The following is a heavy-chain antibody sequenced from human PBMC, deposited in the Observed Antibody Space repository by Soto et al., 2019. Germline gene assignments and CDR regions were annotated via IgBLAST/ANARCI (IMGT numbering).Heavy chain of an antibody. J-gene: IGHJ3*02. Sequence: PGESLKISCKGSGYSFTSNWISWVRQMPGKGLEWMGRIDPSDSYTNYSPSFQGHVTISADKSISTSYLQGSSLKATDTAMYYCARLTFEYSSSRGNDAFDIWGQGTMVTVSS. CDR1: GYSFTSNW. CDR2: IDPSDSYT. V-gene: IGHV5-10-1*01. CDR3: ARLTFEYSSSRGNDAFDI. D-gene: IGHD6-6*01.